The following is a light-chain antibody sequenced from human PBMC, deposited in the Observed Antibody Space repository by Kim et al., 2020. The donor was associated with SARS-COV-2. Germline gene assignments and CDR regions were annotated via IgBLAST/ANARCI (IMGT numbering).Light chain of an antibody. CDR1: QSVGSSL. J-gene: IGKJ2*01. Sequence: LSPGERSTRSCRASQSVGSSLLAWYQQKPGQAPRLLIYEAFKRVAGIPDRFSGSESGTDFTLTISRPEPEDFAMYYCQQYGRLPYTFGQGTKLEI. V-gene: IGKV3-20*01. CDR3: QQYGRLPYT. CDR2: EAF.